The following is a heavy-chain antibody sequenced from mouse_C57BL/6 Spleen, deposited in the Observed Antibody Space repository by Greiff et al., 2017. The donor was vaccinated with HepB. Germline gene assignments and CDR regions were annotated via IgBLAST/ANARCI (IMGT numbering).Heavy chain of an antibody. CDR2: LWSGGST. Sequence: VKLMESGPGLVQPSQSLSITCTVSGFSLTSYGVHWVRQSPGKGLEWLGVLWSGGSTDYNAAFISRLSISKDKSKSQVFFKMNSLQAHDTAIYYCARISNYLFYCYYWGQDTTLTVSS. J-gene: IGHJ2*01. V-gene: IGHV2-2*01. D-gene: IGHD2-1*01. CDR1: GFSLTSYG. CDR3: ARISNYLFYCYY.